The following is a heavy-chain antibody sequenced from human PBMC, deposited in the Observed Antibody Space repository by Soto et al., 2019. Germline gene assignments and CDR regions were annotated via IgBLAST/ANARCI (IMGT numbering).Heavy chain of an antibody. D-gene: IGHD3-10*01. Sequence: SETLSLTCTVSGASINNYYLSWIRQPPGKGLEWIAYIFQSVSTSYNPSLQSRVTISLDTSNNRCSLKLRSVTAADTAVYYCARLDITMVRGVVKDGWFDTWGPGTLVTVSS. J-gene: IGHJ5*02. CDR1: GASINNYY. CDR3: ARLDITMVRGVVKDGWFDT. V-gene: IGHV4-59*08. CDR2: IFQSVST.